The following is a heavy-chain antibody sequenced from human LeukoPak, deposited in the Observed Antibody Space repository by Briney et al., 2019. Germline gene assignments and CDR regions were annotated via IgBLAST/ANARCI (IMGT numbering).Heavy chain of an antibody. J-gene: IGHJ4*02. CDR2: IYHSGST. CDR3: ASLRPSFDY. Sequence: PSGTLSLTCAVSGDSISSSSWWSWVRQSPGKGLEWIGEIYHSGSTNYNPSLKSRVTISIDKSKNQFSLKLSSVTAADTAVYYCASLRPSFDYWGQGTLVTVSS. V-gene: IGHV4-4*02. CDR1: GDSISSSSW.